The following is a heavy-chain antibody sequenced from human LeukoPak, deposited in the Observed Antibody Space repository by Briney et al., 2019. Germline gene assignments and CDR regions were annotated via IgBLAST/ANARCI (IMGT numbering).Heavy chain of an antibody. CDR2: LNWNGGIT. Sequence: GGSLRLSCAASGFIFNDYGMSWVRHAPGKGLEWVSGLNWNGGITGYADSVKGRFTISRDNAKNSLHLQMNSLRAEDTAFYYCAKEKSSGGSYVDSRGQGTLVTVSA. CDR1: GFIFNDYG. V-gene: IGHV3-20*04. CDR3: AKEKSSGGSYVDS. J-gene: IGHJ4*02. D-gene: IGHD3-16*01.